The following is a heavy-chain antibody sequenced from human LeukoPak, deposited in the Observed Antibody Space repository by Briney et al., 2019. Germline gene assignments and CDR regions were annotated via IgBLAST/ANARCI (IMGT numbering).Heavy chain of an antibody. D-gene: IGHD1-14*01. Sequence: GGSLRLSCAASGFTFSSYEMNWVRQAPGKGLEWVSYISSSGSTIYYADSVKGRFTISRDNAKNSLYLQMNSLRAEDTAVYYCARVDPITGYYFDYWGQGTLVTVSS. CDR1: GFTFSSYE. V-gene: IGHV3-48*03. CDR2: ISSSGSTI. CDR3: ARVDPITGYYFDY. J-gene: IGHJ4*02.